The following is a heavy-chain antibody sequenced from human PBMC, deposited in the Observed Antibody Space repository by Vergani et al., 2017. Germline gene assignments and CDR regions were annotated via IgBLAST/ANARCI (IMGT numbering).Heavy chain of an antibody. CDR3: ARAVVAKYCYYGMDV. D-gene: IGHD5-12*01. CDR2: IYYSGST. V-gene: IGHV4-30-2*01. CDR1: GGSISSGGYS. J-gene: IGHJ6*02. Sequence: QLQLQESGSGLVKPSQTLSLTCAVSGGSISSGGYSWCWIRQPPGKGLGWIGYIYYSGSTNYNPSLKSRVTISVDTYKNQFSLKLSSVTAADTAVYYCARAVVAKYCYYGMDVWGQGTTVTVSS.